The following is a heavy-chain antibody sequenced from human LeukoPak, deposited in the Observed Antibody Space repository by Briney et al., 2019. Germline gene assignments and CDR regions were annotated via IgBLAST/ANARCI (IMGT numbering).Heavy chain of an antibody. V-gene: IGHV4-34*01. J-gene: IGHJ5*02. CDR3: ARDSYYYGSGFDP. Sequence: SETLSLTCAVYGGSFSGYYWSWIRQPPGKGLEWIGEINHSGSTNYNPSLKSRVTISIDTSKNQFSLKLSSVTAADTAVYYCARDSYYYGSGFDPWGQGTLVTVSS. CDR1: GGSFSGYY. CDR2: INHSGST. D-gene: IGHD3-10*01.